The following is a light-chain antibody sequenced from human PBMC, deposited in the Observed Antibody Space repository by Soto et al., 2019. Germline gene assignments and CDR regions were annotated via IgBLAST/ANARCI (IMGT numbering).Light chain of an antibody. CDR3: QQRSHWPIT. V-gene: IGKV3-11*01. J-gene: IGKJ5*01. CDR1: QTVTNY. Sequence: EIVLTQSPATLSLSPGERATLSCRASQTVTNYLAWYQQKPGQAPRLLIYDASNRATGIPARFSGSGSGTDFSLTISILEPEDFAVYCSQQRSHWPITFGQGTRLESK. CDR2: DAS.